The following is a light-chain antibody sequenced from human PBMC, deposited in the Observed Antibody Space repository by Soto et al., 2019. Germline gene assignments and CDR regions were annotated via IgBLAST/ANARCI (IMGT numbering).Light chain of an antibody. CDR3: AAWDHSLSGWL. J-gene: IGLJ3*02. V-gene: IGLV1-44*01. CDR2: HNA. CDR1: SSNIGRNT. Sequence: QSVLTQPPSASGTPGQRVTISCSGGSSNIGRNTVNWYQQLTGTAPKLLIYHNANRPSGVPDRFSGSKSGTSASLAISGLQSEDEAHYYCAAWDHSLSGWLFGGGTKVTVL.